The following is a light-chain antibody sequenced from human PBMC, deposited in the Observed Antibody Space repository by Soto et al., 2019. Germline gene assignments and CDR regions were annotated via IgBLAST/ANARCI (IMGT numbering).Light chain of an antibody. J-gene: IGKJ1*01. CDR3: QQYHSSPRT. CDR2: GTS. V-gene: IGKV3-20*01. Sequence: EIVLTQSPGTLSLSPGERATLSCRASQSVTSSYLTWYQQKPGQAPRLLIYGTSYRATGIPDRFSGSGSGTDFTLTISRLEPEDFAVYYCQQYHSSPRTFGQGTKVDIK. CDR1: QSVTSSY.